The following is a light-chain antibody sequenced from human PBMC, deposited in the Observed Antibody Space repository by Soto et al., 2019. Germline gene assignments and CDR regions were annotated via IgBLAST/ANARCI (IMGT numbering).Light chain of an antibody. CDR2: GAS. Sequence: EIVMTQSPATLSLSPGERATISCMGSQSVNSNLAWYQQKPGQAPRLLIYGASNRATGIPDRFSGSGSGTDFTLTISRLEPEDFAVYYCQQYGSSGTFGQGTKVDIK. J-gene: IGKJ1*01. CDR3: QQYGSSGT. V-gene: IGKV3-20*01. CDR1: QSVNSN.